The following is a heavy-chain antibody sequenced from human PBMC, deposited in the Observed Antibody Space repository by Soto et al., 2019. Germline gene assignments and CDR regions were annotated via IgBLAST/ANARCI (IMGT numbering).Heavy chain of an antibody. CDR1: GGTFSSYA. Sequence: ASVKVSCKASGGTFSSYAISWVRQAPGQGLEWMGGIIPIFGTANYAQKFQGRVTITADKSTSTAYMELSSLRSEDTAVYYCATEGGEAGGAFDIWGQGTMVTVSS. V-gene: IGHV1-69*06. J-gene: IGHJ3*02. D-gene: IGHD3-16*01. CDR2: IIPIFGTA. CDR3: ATEGGEAGGAFDI.